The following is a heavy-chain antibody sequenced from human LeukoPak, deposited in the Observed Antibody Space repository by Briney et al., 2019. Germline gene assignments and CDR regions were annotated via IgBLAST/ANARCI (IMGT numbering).Heavy chain of an antibody. D-gene: IGHD3-10*01. CDR1: AFPTSSSG. CDR3: ESLGE. CDR2: INEDGSKR. Sequence: GGSLRLSSAAPAFPTSSSGMKWFRQAPGKGLEWVANINEDGSKRFYVDSVKGRFTISRDNAKNSLYLQMNSLRAEDTAVYYCESLGEWGQGILVTVSS. J-gene: IGHJ4*02. V-gene: IGHV3-7*05.